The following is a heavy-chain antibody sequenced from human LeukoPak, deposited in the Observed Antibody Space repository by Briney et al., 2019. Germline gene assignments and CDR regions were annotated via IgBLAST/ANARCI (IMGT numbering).Heavy chain of an antibody. Sequence: SETLSLTCAVSGGSISSRNWWSWVRQPPGKGLEWIGEIDHSGRTNYNPSLKSRVTISVDKSKNQFSLKLTSVTAADTAVYYCARGTYYFHNSDSSGAFDIWGQGTMVTVSS. CDR3: ARGTYYFHNSDSSGAFDI. J-gene: IGHJ3*02. CDR1: GGSISSRNW. CDR2: IDHSGRT. D-gene: IGHD3-22*01. V-gene: IGHV4-4*02.